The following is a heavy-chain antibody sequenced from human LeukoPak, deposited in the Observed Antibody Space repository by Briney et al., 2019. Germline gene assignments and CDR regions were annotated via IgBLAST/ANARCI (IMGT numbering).Heavy chain of an antibody. D-gene: IGHD1-26*01. Sequence: KSSETLSLTCTVSGYSISSGYYWGWIRRPPGKGLEWIGSIYHSGSTSYNPSLKSRVTISVDTSKNQFSLNLSSVTGADTAVYYCARERSGSYDYWGQGTLVTVSS. CDR2: IYHSGST. J-gene: IGHJ4*02. CDR3: ARERSGSYDY. V-gene: IGHV4-38-2*02. CDR1: GYSISSGYY.